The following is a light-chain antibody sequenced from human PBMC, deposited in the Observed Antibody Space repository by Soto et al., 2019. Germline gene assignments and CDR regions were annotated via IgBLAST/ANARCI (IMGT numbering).Light chain of an antibody. V-gene: IGKV1-12*01. CDR1: QGIGTW. J-gene: IGKJ4*01. Sequence: DIQMTQSPSSVSASVGDSVTLTCRASQGIGTWLAWYQHKPGRAPKLLIFAAFSLESGVPSRFSGSGSGTDFTLTISSLQPEDSAIYYCQQADSYPLTFGGGTKVEIK. CDR2: AAF. CDR3: QQADSYPLT.